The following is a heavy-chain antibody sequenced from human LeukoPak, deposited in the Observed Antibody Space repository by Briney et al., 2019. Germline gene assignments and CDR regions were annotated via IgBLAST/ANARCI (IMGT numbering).Heavy chain of an antibody. D-gene: IGHD1-26*01. CDR2: IYDSGST. CDR1: GGSISSYY. CDR3: ARYSSTSKDYYYGVDV. V-gene: IGHV4-4*08. J-gene: IGHJ6*02. Sequence: SETLSLTCTVSGGSISSYYWSWIRQPPGKGLEWIGHIYDSGSTNYNPSLKSRVAISVDTSKNQFSLKLSSVTAADTAVYYCARYSSTSKDYYYGVDVWGQGRRSPSP.